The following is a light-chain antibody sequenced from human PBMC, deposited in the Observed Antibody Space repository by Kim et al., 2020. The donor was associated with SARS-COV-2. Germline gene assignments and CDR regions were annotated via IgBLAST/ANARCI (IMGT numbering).Light chain of an antibody. Sequence: ASVGDRVTITCRASQDIRNDLGWYQQNPGRAPKRLIYGACSVQSGVPSRFSGSGSGTEFTLTISSLQPEDFATYFCLQHNAYPITFGQGTRLEIK. CDR1: QDIRND. CDR3: LQHNAYPIT. J-gene: IGKJ5*01. V-gene: IGKV1-17*01. CDR2: GAC.